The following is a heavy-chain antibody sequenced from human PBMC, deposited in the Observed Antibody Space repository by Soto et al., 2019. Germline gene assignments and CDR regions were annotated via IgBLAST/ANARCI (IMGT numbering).Heavy chain of an antibody. CDR2: ISGSGGST. D-gene: IGHD3-10*01. CDR3: VKSLVRGVIITLYYGMDV. J-gene: IGHJ6*02. V-gene: IGHV3-23*01. CDR1: GFTFSSYA. Sequence: GGSLRLSCAASGFTFSSYAMSWVRQAPGKGLEWVSAISGSGGSTYYADSVKGRFTISRDNSKNTLYLQMNSLRAEDTAVYYCVKSLVRGVIITLYYGMDVWGQGTTVTVSS.